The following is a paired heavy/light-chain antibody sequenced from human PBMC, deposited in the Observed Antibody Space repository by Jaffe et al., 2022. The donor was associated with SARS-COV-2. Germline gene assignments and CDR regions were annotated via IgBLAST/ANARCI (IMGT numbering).Light chain of an antibody. Sequence: DIVMTQSPDSLAVSLGERATINCKSSQIVLHSSTNKNCVAWYQQKPGQPPRLLIYWASTRESGVPDRFSGSESGTDFTLTISSLQAEDVADYYCHQHCSIPFTFGPGTKVHIK. V-gene: IGKV4-1*01. J-gene: IGKJ3*01. CDR3: HQHCSIPFT. CDR1: QIVLHSSTNKNC. CDR2: WAS.
Heavy chain of an antibody. CDR3: ARSKLGGADCFDL. CDR2: ISRSDNRI. Sequence: QVQLVESGGGLVKPGGSLRLSCAASGFTFSDYYMNWVRQAPGKGLEWVSYISRSDNRIYYADSVKGRFTISRDNAKNSLFLEMNNLRAEDTAVYYCARSKLGGADCFDLWGRGIRVTISS. CDR1: GFTFSDYY. V-gene: IGHV3-11*01. J-gene: IGHJ2*01. D-gene: IGHD2-21*02.